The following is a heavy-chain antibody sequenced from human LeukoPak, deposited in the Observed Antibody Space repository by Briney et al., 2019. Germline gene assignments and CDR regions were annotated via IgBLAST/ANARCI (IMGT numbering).Heavy chain of an antibody. CDR3: ARLDEYYYDSTGYYFDH. D-gene: IGHD3-22*01. CDR1: GGSXSSYY. Sequence: ETLSLTCXVSGGSXSSYYWSWIRQPPGKGLEWIGYIHFSGSTKYNPSLKSRGTISVDTSTKPLSLKLSSVTAADTAVYFCARLDEYYYDSTGYYFDHWGQGTLVTVSS. V-gene: IGHV4-59*08. J-gene: IGHJ4*02. CDR2: IHFSGST.